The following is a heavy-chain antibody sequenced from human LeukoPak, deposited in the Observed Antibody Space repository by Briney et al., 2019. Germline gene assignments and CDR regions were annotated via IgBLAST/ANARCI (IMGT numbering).Heavy chain of an antibody. CDR2: MNPNSGNT. CDR3: ARSGFATNSHFDN. D-gene: IGHD1-26*01. V-gene: IGHV1-8*01. CDR1: GYTFTNYD. Sequence: ASVKVSCKASGYTFTNYDINWVRQAPGQGPEWMGWMNPNSGNTGYAQRFKGRVAMTRDTSITTAYMELSSLRSADTAVYFCARSGFATNSHFDNWGQGTLVTVSS. J-gene: IGHJ4*02.